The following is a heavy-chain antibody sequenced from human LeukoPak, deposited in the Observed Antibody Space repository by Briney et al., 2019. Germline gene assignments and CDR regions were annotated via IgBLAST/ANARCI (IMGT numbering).Heavy chain of an antibody. CDR3: ARGRYVRTKQWLAPNDAFDI. CDR2: MNPNSGNT. V-gene: IGHV1-8*03. CDR1: GYTFTSYD. J-gene: IGHJ3*02. D-gene: IGHD6-19*01. Sequence: ASVKVSCKASGYTFTSYDINWVRQATGQGLEWMGWMNPNSGNTGYAQKFQGRVTITRNTSISTAYMELSSLRSEDTAVYYCARGRYVRTKQWLAPNDAFDIWGQGTMVTVSS.